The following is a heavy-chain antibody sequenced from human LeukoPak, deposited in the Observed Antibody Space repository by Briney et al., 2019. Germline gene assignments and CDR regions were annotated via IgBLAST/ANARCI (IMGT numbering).Heavy chain of an antibody. V-gene: IGHV3-7*01. Sequence: GGSLRLSCAASGFTFSSYWMSWVRQAPGKGLEWVANIKQDGSEKYYVDSVKGRFTISRDNAKNSLYLQMNSLRAEDTAVYYCARGDSSGYYYPVDYWGQGTLVTVSS. CDR2: IKQDGSEK. J-gene: IGHJ4*02. CDR1: GFTFSSYW. D-gene: IGHD3-22*01. CDR3: ARGDSSGYYYPVDY.